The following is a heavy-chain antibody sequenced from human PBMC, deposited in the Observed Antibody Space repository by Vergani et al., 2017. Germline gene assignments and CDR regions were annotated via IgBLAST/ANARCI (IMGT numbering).Heavy chain of an antibody. CDR1: GFTFSDYY. CDR2: IYSGGST. Sequence: VQLVESGGGLVKPGGSLRLSCAASGFTFSDYYMSWIRQAPGKGLEWVSVIYSGGSTYYADSVKGLFTISRHNSKNTLYLQMNSLRAEDTAVYYCATAGGTKDIVVVPAFYYYYGMDVWGQGP. CDR3: ATAGGTKDIVVVPAFYYYYGMDV. D-gene: IGHD2-2*01. V-gene: IGHV3-53*04. J-gene: IGHJ6*02.